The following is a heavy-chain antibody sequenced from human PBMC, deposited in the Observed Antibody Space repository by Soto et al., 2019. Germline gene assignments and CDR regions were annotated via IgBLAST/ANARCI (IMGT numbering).Heavy chain of an antibody. CDR2: VHYSGNT. CDR1: GYSISSGYH. J-gene: IGHJ5*02. Sequence: XATLSLTCTVSGYSISSGYHWSWIRQPPGKGLEWLGSVHYSGNTYYNPSLKSRLTISVDKSKNQFSLNLSSVTAADTAVYYCARKDRVVAEGRWFDPWGQGTLVTVSS. V-gene: IGHV4-38-2*02. D-gene: IGHD2-15*01. CDR3: ARKDRVVAEGRWFDP.